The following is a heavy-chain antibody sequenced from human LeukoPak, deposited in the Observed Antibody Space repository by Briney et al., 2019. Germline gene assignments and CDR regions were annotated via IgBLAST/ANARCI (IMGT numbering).Heavy chain of an antibody. CDR2: IYPGDSDT. D-gene: IGHD6-19*01. J-gene: IGHJ5*02. V-gene: IGHV5-51*01. CDR3: ARQGIAVDNWFDP. Sequence: GESLKISCKGSGYSFTSYWIGWVRQMPGKGLEWMGIIYPGDSDTRYSPSSQGQVTISADKSISTAYLQWSSLKASDTAMYYCARQGIAVDNWFDPWGQGTLVTVSS. CDR1: GYSFTSYW.